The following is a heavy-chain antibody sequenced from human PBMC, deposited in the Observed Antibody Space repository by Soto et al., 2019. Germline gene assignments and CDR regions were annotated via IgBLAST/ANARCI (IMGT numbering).Heavy chain of an antibody. CDR1: GGSISSYY. V-gene: IGHV4-59*08. Sequence: QVQLQESGPGLVKPSETLSLTCTVSGGSISSYYWSWIRQPPGKGLEWIGYIYYSGSTNYNPALKSLVTISVDTYKNQFSLKLSSVTAADTAVYYCARHHWNDYFDYWGQGTLVTVSS. J-gene: IGHJ4*02. D-gene: IGHD1-1*01. CDR3: ARHHWNDYFDY. CDR2: IYYSGST.